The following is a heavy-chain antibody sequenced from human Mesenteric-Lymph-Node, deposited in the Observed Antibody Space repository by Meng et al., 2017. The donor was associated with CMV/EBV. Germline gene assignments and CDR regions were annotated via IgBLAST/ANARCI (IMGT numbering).Heavy chain of an antibody. CDR3: ARRTLAVMDS. J-gene: IGHJ4*02. Sequence: SCAASGFTFSTYPMHWVRQAPGKGLEWVAVISYDGTKKYYADSVKGRFTISRDNSNNTLYLQMNSLRAEDTAVYYCARRTLAVMDSWGQGTLVTVSS. CDR2: ISYDGTKK. CDR1: GFTFSTYP. V-gene: IGHV3-30*04. D-gene: IGHD2-8*01.